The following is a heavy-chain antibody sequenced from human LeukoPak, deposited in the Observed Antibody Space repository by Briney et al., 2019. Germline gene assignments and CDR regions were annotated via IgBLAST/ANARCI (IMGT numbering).Heavy chain of an antibody. V-gene: IGHV4-59*12. CDR3: ARVVYDSSGYYYLDY. CDR2: IFDSGGT. D-gene: IGHD3-22*01. CDR1: GGSISSYY. J-gene: IGHJ4*02. Sequence: ASETLSLTCTVSGGSISSYYWGWIRQPPGKGLEWIGYIFDSGGTKYNPSLKSRVTISIDTSKNQFSLKLSSVTAADTAVYYCARVVYDSSGYYYLDYWGQGTLVTVSS.